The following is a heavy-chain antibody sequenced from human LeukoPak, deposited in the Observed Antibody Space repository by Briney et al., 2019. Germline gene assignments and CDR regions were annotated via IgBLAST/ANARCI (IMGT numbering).Heavy chain of an antibody. Sequence: ASVKVFCKASGYTFTGYYLHWVRQAHGQALEWMGWVNLNTGATAYAQNFQGRVAMSRDTSIDTAYMDLSSLTSDDTAVYYCARDRVGSGWPRPWYFEFWGQGTLVTVSS. CDR2: VNLNTGAT. V-gene: IGHV1-2*02. J-gene: IGHJ4*02. CDR3: ARDRVGSGWPRPWYFEF. D-gene: IGHD6-19*01. CDR1: GYTFTGYY.